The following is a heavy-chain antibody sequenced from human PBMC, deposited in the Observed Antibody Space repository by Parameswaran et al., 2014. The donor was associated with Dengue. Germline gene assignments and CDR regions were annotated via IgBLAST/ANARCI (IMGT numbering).Heavy chain of an antibody. Sequence: WIRQPPGKGLEWIGSIYYSGSTYYNPSLKSRVTISVDTSKNQFSLKLSSVTAADTAVYYCASYCSSTSCYLVYMDVWGKGTTVTVSS. CDR2: IYYSGST. CDR3: ASYCSSTSCYLVYMDV. V-gene: IGHV4-39*01. D-gene: IGHD2-2*01. J-gene: IGHJ6*03.